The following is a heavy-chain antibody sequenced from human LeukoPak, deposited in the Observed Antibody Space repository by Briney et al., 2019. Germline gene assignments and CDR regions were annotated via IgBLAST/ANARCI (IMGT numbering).Heavy chain of an antibody. CDR1: GYAFSSYY. D-gene: IGHD3-22*01. J-gene: IGHJ4*02. V-gene: IGHV1-46*01. CDR2: INPSGGST. CDR3: ARDDSSGPQVY. Sequence: ASVKVSCKASGYAFSSYYMHWVRQAPGLGLEWMGIINPSGGSTKYAQKLQGRVTMTSDTSTSTVYMELSSLRSEDTAVYYCARDDSSGPQVYWGQGTLVTVSS.